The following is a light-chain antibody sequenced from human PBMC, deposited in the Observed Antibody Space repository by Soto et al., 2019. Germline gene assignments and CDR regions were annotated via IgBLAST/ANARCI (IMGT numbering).Light chain of an antibody. CDR3: SSYTSSNNLV. CDR2: EVS. CDR1: SSNVGGYHY. Sequence: QSVLTQPASVSGSPGQSITISCTGTSSNVGGYHYVSWYQQHPGKAPKLMIYEVSNRPSGVSNRFSGSKSGNTASLTISGLQPEDETDYYCSSYTSSNNLVLGNGTKVT. J-gene: IGLJ1*01. V-gene: IGLV2-14*01.